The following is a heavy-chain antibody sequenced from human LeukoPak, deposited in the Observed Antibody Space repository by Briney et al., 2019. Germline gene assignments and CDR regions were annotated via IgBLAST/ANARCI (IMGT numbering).Heavy chain of an antibody. D-gene: IGHD3-3*01. CDR1: GGSLSGYY. J-gene: IGHJ4*02. V-gene: IGHV4-34*01. CDR3: ARGTIFGVVIIHYYFDY. Sequence: PSETLSLTCAVYGGSLSGYYWSWIRQPPGKGLEWIGEINHSGSTNYNPSLKSRVTISVDTSKNQFSLKLSSVTAADTAVYYCARGTIFGVVIIHYYFDYWGQGTLVTVSS. CDR2: INHSGST.